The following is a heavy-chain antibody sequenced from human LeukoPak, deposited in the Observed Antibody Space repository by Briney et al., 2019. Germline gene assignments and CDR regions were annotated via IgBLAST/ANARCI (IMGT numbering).Heavy chain of an antibody. J-gene: IGHJ4*02. Sequence: PGGSLRLSCAASGFTFSSYWMSWVRQAPGKGLEWVANIKQDGSEKYYVDSVKGRFTISRDNAKNPLYLQMNSLRAEDTAVYYCARVYGVRGDSSGPAGYWGQGTLVTVSS. CDR2: IKQDGSEK. D-gene: IGHD3-22*01. CDR1: GFTFSSYW. V-gene: IGHV3-7*01. CDR3: ARVYGVRGDSSGPAGY.